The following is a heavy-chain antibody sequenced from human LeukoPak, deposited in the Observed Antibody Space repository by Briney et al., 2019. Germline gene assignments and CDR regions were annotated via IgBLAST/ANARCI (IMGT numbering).Heavy chain of an antibody. CDR1: GFTVRSNY. V-gene: IGHV3-53*01. CDR3: YGIRLGDGFDI. CDR2: IYSGGFT. J-gene: IGHJ3*02. Sequence: PGGSLRLSCAASGFTVRSNYMGWVRQAPGKGLEWVSVIYSGGFTSYADSVKGRFTISRDSSKNTLYLQMNSLRAEATAVYYCYGIRLGDGFDIWGQRTMVIVSS. D-gene: IGHD3-16*01.